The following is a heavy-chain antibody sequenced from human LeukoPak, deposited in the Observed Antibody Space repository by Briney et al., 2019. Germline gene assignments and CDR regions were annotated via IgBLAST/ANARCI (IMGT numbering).Heavy chain of an antibody. CDR3: ARLKGGY. Sequence: GASVKVSCKASGYTFTTYGISWVRQAPGQGLEWVGWISTYSGKTNYAQKVQGRVAMTTDTSTSTAYMELRSLRSDDTAVYYCARLKGGYWGQGTLVTISS. CDR2: ISTYSGKT. CDR1: GYTFTTYG. V-gene: IGHV1-18*04. J-gene: IGHJ4*02.